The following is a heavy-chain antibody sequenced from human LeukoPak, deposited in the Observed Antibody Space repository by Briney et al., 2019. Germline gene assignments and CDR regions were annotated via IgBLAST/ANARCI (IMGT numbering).Heavy chain of an antibody. D-gene: IGHD6-25*01. J-gene: IGHJ4*02. CDR3: ARDRGYSSAHFDY. Sequence: SETLSLTCTVSGGSINSYYWSWIRQPPGKGLEWIGYIYYSGSTNYNPSLKSRVTISVDTSKNQFSLKLSSVTAADTAVYYCARDRGYSSAHFDYWGQGTLVTVSS. CDR1: GGSINSYY. CDR2: IYYSGST. V-gene: IGHV4-59*01.